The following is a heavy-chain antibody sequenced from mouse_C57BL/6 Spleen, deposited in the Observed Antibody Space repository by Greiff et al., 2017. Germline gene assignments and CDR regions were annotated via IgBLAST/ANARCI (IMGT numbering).Heavy chain of an antibody. V-gene: IGHV5-9-1*02. J-gene: IGHJ4*01. CDR1: GFTFSSYA. CDR3: TRAELSYAMDY. CDR2: ISSGGDYI. Sequence: EVKVVESGAGLVKPGGSLKLSCAASGFTFSSYAMSWVRQTPEKRLEWVAYISSGGDYIYYADTVKGRFTMSRYNARNTLYLQMSSLKSEDTAMYYCTRAELSYAMDYWGQGTSVTVSS.